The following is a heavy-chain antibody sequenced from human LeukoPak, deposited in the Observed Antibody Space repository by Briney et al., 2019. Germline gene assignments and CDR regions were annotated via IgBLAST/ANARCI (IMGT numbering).Heavy chain of an antibody. J-gene: IGHJ4*02. CDR1: GASISSHY. CDR2: IHYSGST. CDR3: ARVPYYGDYSYSFDE. V-gene: IGHV4-59*11. Sequence: SETLSLTCTVSGASISSHYWSWIRQPPGKGLEWIGYIHYSGSTNYNPSLKSRVTISRDTSKNQFSLKLSSVTAADTAVYYCARVPYYGDYSYSFDEWGQGTLVTVSS. D-gene: IGHD4-17*01.